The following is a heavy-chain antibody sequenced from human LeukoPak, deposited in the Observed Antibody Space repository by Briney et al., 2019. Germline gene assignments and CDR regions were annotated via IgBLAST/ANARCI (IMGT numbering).Heavy chain of an antibody. D-gene: IGHD3-10*01. CDR3: ARDFSHYYGSGSRSAGFDP. Sequence: SETLSLTCTVSGFSISSGYYWSWIRQPPGKGLEWIGYIYNSGSTSYNPSLKGRVTISVDTSKNQFSLNLSSVTAADTAVYYCARDFSHYYGSGSRSAGFDPWGQGILVTVSS. V-gene: IGHV4-61*01. CDR2: IYNSGST. CDR1: GFSISSGYY. J-gene: IGHJ5*02.